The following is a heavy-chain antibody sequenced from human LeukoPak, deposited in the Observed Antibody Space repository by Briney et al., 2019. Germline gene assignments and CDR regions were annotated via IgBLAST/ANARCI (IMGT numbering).Heavy chain of an antibody. Sequence: PSETLSLTCSVSGDSISSGSYYWSWIRQPAGTGLEWIGRIYTSGSTNYIPSLKSRLTISVDTSKNQFSLRLSSVTAADTAVYYCARDAWFGAGRTFAYWGQGTLVTVSS. CDR1: GDSISSGSYY. J-gene: IGHJ4*02. CDR3: ARDAWFGAGRTFAY. CDR2: IYTSGST. D-gene: IGHD3-10*01. V-gene: IGHV4-61*02.